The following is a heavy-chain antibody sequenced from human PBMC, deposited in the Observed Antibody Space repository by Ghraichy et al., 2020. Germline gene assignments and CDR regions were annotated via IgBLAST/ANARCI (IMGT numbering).Heavy chain of an antibody. Sequence: GGSLRLSCAASGFTFSTYSMKWVRQAPGKGLEWVSSISSSSNYIHYADSVKGRFTISRDNAKNSLYLQITGLRVEDTAVYYCARPPGLTISQGTPGNGMGVWGQGTTVTVSS. CDR3: ARPPGLTISQGTPGNGMGV. J-gene: IGHJ6*02. CDR1: GFTFSTYS. D-gene: IGHD3-10*01. CDR2: ISSSSNYI. V-gene: IGHV3-21*01.